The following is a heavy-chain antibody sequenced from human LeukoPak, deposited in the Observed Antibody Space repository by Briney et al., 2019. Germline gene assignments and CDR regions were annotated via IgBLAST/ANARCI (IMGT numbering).Heavy chain of an antibody. Sequence: GGSLRLSCAASGFTFSSYWMHWVRHGPGKGLVWVSRINSDGSSTSYADSVKGRFTISRDNAKNTLYLQMNSLRAEDTAVYYCARALDGSGSRAFDYWGQGTLVTVSS. CDR3: ARALDGSGSRAFDY. D-gene: IGHD3-10*01. CDR1: GFTFSSYW. V-gene: IGHV3-74*01. CDR2: INSDGSST. J-gene: IGHJ4*02.